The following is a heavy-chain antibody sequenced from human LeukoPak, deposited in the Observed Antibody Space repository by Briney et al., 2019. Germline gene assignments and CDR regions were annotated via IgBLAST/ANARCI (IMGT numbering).Heavy chain of an antibody. D-gene: IGHD2-8*01. V-gene: IGHV3-30-3*01. CDR1: GFTFSDYS. J-gene: IGHJ4*02. CDR2: ISYNGNNE. CDR3: ARRMDYIDY. Sequence: PGGSLRLSCAASGFTFSDYSLHWVRQAPGKGLEGVALISYNGNNEYYADSVKGRFTISRDSSKNTLYLQMNSLRVEDTAMYYCARRMDYIDYWGQGTLVTVSS.